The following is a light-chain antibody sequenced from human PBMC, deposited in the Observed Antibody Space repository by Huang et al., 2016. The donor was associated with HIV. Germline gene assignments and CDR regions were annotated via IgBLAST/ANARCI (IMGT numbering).Light chain of an antibody. J-gene: IGKJ1*01. CDR2: GSS. CDR1: QSIINY. V-gene: IGKV1-39*01. CDR3: QQSYNTPPT. Sequence: DIQMTQSPASLSASVGDRVTITCRATQSIINYVNWYQQKPGKAPTLLIYGSSTLQGVVPSRFSGSGSGTDFTLTISSLQPEDFTTYYCQQSYNTPPTFGQGTKVEI.